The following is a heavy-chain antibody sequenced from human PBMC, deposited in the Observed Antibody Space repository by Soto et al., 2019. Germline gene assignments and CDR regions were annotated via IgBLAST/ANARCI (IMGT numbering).Heavy chain of an antibody. D-gene: IGHD3-3*01. CDR2: IKQGGSEK. CDR1: GFTFSSYW. V-gene: IGHV3-7*01. CDR3: ARGITIFGVVIRFDY. Sequence: GGSLRLSCAASGFTFSSYWMSWVRQAPGKGLEWVANIKQGGSEKYYVDSVKGRFTISRDNAKNSLYLQMNSLRAEDTAVYYCARGITIFGVVIRFDYWGQGTLVTVSS. J-gene: IGHJ4*02.